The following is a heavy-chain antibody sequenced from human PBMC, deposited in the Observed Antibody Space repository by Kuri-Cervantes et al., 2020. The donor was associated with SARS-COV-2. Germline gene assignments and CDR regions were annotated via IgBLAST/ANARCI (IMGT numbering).Heavy chain of an antibody. D-gene: IGHD7-27*01. Sequence: GESLKTSCAASGFTFSGYSMNWIRQAPGKGLEWVASIDSSSYYIYHADSVKGRLTISRDNAKTSLYLQVNSLKPEDTAVYYCAREEGGELGEAFDYWGQGALVTVSS. J-gene: IGHJ4*02. CDR2: IDSSSYYI. CDR3: AREEGGELGEAFDY. V-gene: IGHV3-21*01. CDR1: GFTFSGYS.